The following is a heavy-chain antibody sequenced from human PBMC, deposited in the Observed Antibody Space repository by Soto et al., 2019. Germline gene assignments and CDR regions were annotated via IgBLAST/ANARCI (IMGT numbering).Heavy chain of an antibody. V-gene: IGHV4-61*01. Sequence: SETLSLTCTVSGDSVSSASFYWIWIRQAPGKGLEWIGFIYFSGSTNYNPSLKSRVTMSLDTSKNQFSLKLRSVTPADTAVYFCARVKSGRNWFDHWGQGTLVTVSS. CDR2: IYFSGST. J-gene: IGHJ5*02. CDR3: ARVKSGRNWFDH. D-gene: IGHD5-12*01. CDR1: GDSVSSASFY.